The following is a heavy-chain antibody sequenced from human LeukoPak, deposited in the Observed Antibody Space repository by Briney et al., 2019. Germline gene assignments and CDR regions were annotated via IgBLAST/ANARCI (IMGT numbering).Heavy chain of an antibody. V-gene: IGHV3-64*04. Sequence: GGSLRLSCSASGFTFSSYAMHWVRQAPGKGLEYVSAIVSNAGSTYYADSVKGRFTISRDNSKNTLYLQMNSLRAEDTAVYYCAKEPMVRGVINYFDYWGQGTLVTVSS. J-gene: IGHJ4*02. CDR1: GFTFSSYA. CDR2: IVSNAGST. D-gene: IGHD3-10*01. CDR3: AKEPMVRGVINYFDY.